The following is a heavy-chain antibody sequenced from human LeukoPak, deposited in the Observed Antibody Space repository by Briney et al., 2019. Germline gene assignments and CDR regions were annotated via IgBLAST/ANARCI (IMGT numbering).Heavy chain of an antibody. V-gene: IGHV4-34*01. CDR3: ASNRRGDSVDN. CDR1: GGSFSGYY. J-gene: IGHJ4*02. CDR2: INHSGST. Sequence: SETLSLTSAVYGGSFSGYYWSWIRQPPGKGLEWIGEINHSGSTNYNPSLKSRVTISVDTSKNQFSLKLSSVTAADTAVYYCASNRRGDSVDNWGQGTRVTVSS. D-gene: IGHD2-21*02.